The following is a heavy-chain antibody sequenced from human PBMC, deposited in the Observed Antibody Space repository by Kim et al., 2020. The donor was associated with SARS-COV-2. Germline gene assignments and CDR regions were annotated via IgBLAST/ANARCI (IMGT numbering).Heavy chain of an antibody. CDR3: ARGPIMTTYY. CDR2: IYHTGGT. CDR1: GASVSSSDYL. Sequence: SETLSLTCTVSGASVSSSDYLWGWIRQPPGQGLEWIGDIYHTGGTIYNPSLKSRVSISVDTSKNQFSLNLNSVTAADTAMYYCARGPIMTTYYWCQGTLV. J-gene: IGHJ4*02. D-gene: IGHD3-16*01. V-gene: IGHV4-61*08.